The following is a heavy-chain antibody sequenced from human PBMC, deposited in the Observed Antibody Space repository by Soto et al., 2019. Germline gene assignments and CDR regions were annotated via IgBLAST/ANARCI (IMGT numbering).Heavy chain of an antibody. CDR2: INHSGST. CDR1: GGSFSGYY. J-gene: IGHJ4*02. V-gene: IGHV4-34*01. Sequence: QVQLQQWGAGLLKPSETLSLTCAVYGGSFSGYYWSWIRQPPGKGLEWIGEINHSGSTNYNPSLKSRVTSSVHTSKNQFSRRLSSVTAADTAVDYCAGGRGAFHYWGQGTLVTVSS. CDR3: AGGRGAFHY.